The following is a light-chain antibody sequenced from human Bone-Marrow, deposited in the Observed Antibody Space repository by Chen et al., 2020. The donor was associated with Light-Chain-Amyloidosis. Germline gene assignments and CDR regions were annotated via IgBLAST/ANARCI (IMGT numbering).Light chain of an antibody. V-gene: IGLV3-25*03. Sequence: SHQLTQPPSVSVSPGQTASIPCSGDDLPTKYAYGYQQKPGQAPVLVIHRDTERPSGISERFSGSSSRTTATLTISGVQAEDEADYHCQSADSSGTYEVIFGGGTKLTVL. J-gene: IGLJ2*01. CDR3: QSADSSGTYEVI. CDR1: DLPTKY. CDR2: RDT.